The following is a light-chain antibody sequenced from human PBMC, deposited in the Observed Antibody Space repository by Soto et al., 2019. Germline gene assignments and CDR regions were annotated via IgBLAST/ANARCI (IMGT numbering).Light chain of an antibody. CDR3: HQYDNWPLT. CDR2: GAS. J-gene: IGKJ4*01. Sequence: EIVMTQSPATLSVSPGERATLSCRASQSVSSKLAWYQQKPGQAPRLLIYGASTRATGIPARFSGSGSGTEFTLTISSLQSEDFAVYYCHQYDNWPLTFGGGDKLEIK. CDR1: QSVSSK. V-gene: IGKV3-15*01.